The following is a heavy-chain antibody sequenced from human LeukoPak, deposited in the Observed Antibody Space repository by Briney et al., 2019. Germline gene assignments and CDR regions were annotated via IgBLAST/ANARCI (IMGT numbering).Heavy chain of an antibody. V-gene: IGHV4-4*09. CDR3: ARIYGSGPYYYYYNMDV. CDR1: GGSISSYY. CDR2: IYTSGST. Sequence: SETLSLTCTVSGGSISSYYWSWIRQPPGKGLEWIGYIYTSGSTNYNPSLKSRVTISVDTSKNQFSLKLSSVTAADTAVYYCARIYGSGPYYYYYNMDVWGKGTTVTVPS. J-gene: IGHJ6*03. D-gene: IGHD3-10*01.